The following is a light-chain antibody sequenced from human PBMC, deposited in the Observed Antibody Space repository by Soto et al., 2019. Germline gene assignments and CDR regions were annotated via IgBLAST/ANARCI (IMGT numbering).Light chain of an antibody. Sequence: NFLLTQPHSVSESPGKTVTISCTRSSGSIASNYVQWYQQRPGSAPTTVIYENNQRPSGVPDRFSGSIDSSSNSASLTISELKTEEEAAYHCQSYDIRLWVFGGGTKLTV. CDR3: QSYDIRLWV. J-gene: IGLJ3*02. CDR1: SGSIASNY. V-gene: IGLV6-57*03. CDR2: ENN.